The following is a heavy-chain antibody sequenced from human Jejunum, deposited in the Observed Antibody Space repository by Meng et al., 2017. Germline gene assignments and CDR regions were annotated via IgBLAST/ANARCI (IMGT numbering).Heavy chain of an antibody. D-gene: IGHD6-19*01. CDR3: ARGSIGVADKGDY. J-gene: IGHJ4*02. Sequence: GGSLRLSCEASGFSFRDYWRPWVRQPPGKGLVWVSRINGDGSATSHADSVKGRFTISRDNAKNTLYLQMNRLRAEDTAVYYCARGSIGVADKGDYWGQGTLVTVSS. CDR1: GFSFRDYW. CDR2: INGDGSAT. V-gene: IGHV3-74*01.